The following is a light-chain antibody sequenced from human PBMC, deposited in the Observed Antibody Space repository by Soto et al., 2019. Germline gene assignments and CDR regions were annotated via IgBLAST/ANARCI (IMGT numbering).Light chain of an antibody. CDR2: KAS. CDR1: QSVSSW. J-gene: IGKJ4*01. Sequence: DIQMTQSPSTLSASVGDRVTIACRASQSVSSWLAWYQQRPGQAPKLLISKASTLETGVPSRFSGGGSGTEFTLIISRLQPDDFATYSCQQYHRYPHTFGGGTKVEFK. V-gene: IGKV1-5*03. CDR3: QQYHRYPHT.